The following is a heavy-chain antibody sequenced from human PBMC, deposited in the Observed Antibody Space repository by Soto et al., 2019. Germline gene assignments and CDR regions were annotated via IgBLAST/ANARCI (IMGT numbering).Heavy chain of an antibody. D-gene: IGHD3-10*01. CDR1: GDTFTFYS. Sequence: QVQLVQSGAEVKRPGSSVKVSCKASGDTFTFYSINWVRQAPGLGLEWMGRINPILSMSNYAQRFQGRATMTADKXTTTAYMELSSLRSEDTAIYYWARSYGSGYRAFDYWGQGALVTVSS. J-gene: IGHJ4*02. CDR3: ARSYGSGYRAFDY. CDR2: INPILSMS. V-gene: IGHV1-69*02.